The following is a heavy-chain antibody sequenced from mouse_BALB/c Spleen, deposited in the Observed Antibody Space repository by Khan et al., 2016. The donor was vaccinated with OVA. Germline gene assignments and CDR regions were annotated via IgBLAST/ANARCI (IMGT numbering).Heavy chain of an antibody. CDR2: INPSNGYT. J-gene: IGHJ3*01. D-gene: IGHD2-14*01. CDR3: AREGAYYRSDGWFSY. Sequence: VQLQQSGAELARPGASVMMSCKASGYTFTTYTMHWVKQRPGQGLEWIGYINPSNGYTNYNQKFKDKSTLTADKSSSTAYMQLSSLTSDYSAVYYGAREGAYYRSDGWFSYWGQGTLVTVSA. CDR1: GYTFTTYT. V-gene: IGHV1-4*01.